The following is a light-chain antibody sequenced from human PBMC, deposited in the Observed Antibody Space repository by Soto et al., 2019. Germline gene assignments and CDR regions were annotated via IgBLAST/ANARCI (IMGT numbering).Light chain of an antibody. CDR2: DVN. J-gene: IGLJ1*01. Sequence: QSALTQPRSVSGSPGQSVIISCTGTSSDIGGYNYVSWYQQHPGKAPKLMIYDVNKRPPGVPDRISGSKSGNTASLTISGLQAEDEADYYCCSYAGSYTYVFGTGTKVTVL. V-gene: IGLV2-11*01. CDR3: CSYAGSYTYV. CDR1: SSDIGGYNY.